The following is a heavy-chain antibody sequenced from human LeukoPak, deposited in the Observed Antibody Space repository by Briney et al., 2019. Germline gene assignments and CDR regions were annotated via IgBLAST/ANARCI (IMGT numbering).Heavy chain of an antibody. V-gene: IGHV3-74*01. Sequence: PGGSLRLSCAASGFTFSSYWMHWVRQAPGKGLVWVSRINSDGSSTTYADSVKGRFTISRDNAKNTLYLQMNSLGAEDTAVYYCARDPIGGSGWYPYFDHWGQGTLVTVSS. CDR1: GFTFSSYW. D-gene: IGHD6-19*01. J-gene: IGHJ4*02. CDR3: ARDPIGGSGWYPYFDH. CDR2: INSDGSST.